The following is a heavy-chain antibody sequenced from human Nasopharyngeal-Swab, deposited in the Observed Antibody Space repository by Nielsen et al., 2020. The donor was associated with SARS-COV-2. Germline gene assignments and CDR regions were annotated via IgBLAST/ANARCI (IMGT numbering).Heavy chain of an antibody. CDR1: GYTFISYG. D-gene: IGHD6-19*01. V-gene: IGHV1-18*04. J-gene: IGHJ6*02. CDR3: ARPIAVAGGYYYGMDV. CDR2: ISAYNGNT. Sequence: ASVKVSCKAYGYTFISYGISWVRQAPGQGLEWMGCISAYNGNTNYAQKLQGRVTMTTDTSTSTAYMELRSLRSDDTAVYYCARPIAVAGGYYYGMDVWGQGTTVTVSS.